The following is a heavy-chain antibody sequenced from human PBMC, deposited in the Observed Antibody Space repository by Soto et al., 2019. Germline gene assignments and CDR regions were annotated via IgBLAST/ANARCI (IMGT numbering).Heavy chain of an antibody. D-gene: IGHD6-19*01. V-gene: IGHV1-18*01. CDR1: AYTFTSYV. Sequence: DSVKVSCKASAYTFTSYVISWVRQAPGQGLEWMGWISAHNGNTNYAQKLQGRVTMTTDTSTSTAYMELRSLRSDDTAVYYCARCPIAVAGTEDYYFDYWGQGTLVTVSS. CDR2: ISAHNGNT. J-gene: IGHJ4*02. CDR3: ARCPIAVAGTEDYYFDY.